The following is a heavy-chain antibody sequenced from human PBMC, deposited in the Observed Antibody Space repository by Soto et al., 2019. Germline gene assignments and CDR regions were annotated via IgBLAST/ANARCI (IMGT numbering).Heavy chain of an antibody. CDR2: ISGSGGST. CDR3: AKHPDRITIFGVVSYNWFDP. Sequence: PGGSLRLSCAASGFTFSSYAMSWVRQAPGKGLEWVSAISGSGGSTYYADSVKGRFTISRDNSKNTLYLQMNSLRAEDTAVYYCAKHPDRITIFGVVSYNWFDPWGQGTLVTVSS. J-gene: IGHJ5*02. V-gene: IGHV3-23*01. CDR1: GFTFSSYA. D-gene: IGHD3-3*01.